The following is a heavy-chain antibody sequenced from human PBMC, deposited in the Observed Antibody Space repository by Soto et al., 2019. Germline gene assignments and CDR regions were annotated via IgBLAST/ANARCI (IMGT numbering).Heavy chain of an antibody. D-gene: IGHD1-26*01. CDR3: AKSPSRGSYDSYFDY. J-gene: IGHJ4*02. Sequence: GSLRLSCAASGFTFSGYAMSWVRQAPGKGLEWVSAISGSGGSTYYADSVKGRFTISRDNSKNTLYLQMNSLRAEDTAVYYCAKSPSRGSYDSYFDYWGQGTLVTVSS. CDR2: ISGSGGST. V-gene: IGHV3-23*01. CDR1: GFTFSGYA.